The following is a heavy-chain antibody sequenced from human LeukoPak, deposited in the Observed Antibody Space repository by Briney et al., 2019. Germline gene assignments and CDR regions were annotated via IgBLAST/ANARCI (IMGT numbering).Heavy chain of an antibody. D-gene: IGHD3-22*01. V-gene: IGHV4-59*08. Sequence: PSETLSLTCAVYGGSLSAYYWSWIRQPPGKGLEWIGYIYYSGSTNYNPSLKSRVTISVDTSKNQFSLKLSSVTAADTAVYYCARHYRDHYYDSSGYYSRPHGWFDPWGQGTLVTVSS. CDR1: GGSLSAYY. J-gene: IGHJ5*02. CDR3: ARHYRDHYYDSSGYYSRPHGWFDP. CDR2: IYYSGST.